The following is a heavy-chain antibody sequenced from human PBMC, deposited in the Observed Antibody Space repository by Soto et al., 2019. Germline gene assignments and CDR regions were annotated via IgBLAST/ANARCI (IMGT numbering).Heavy chain of an antibody. V-gene: IGHV3-73*02. CDR3: PRLADIVGIPRNP. CDR2: IRSKANSFAT. CDR1: GFTFSDSA. D-gene: IGHD2-2*01. J-gene: IGHJ5*02. Sequence: EEQLVESGGGLVQPGGSLKLSCATSGFTFSDSAIHWVRQASGKGLERIGRIRSKANSFATAYVASVKGRFTISRDDSKNTAYLQMNSLKTEDTAVYYWPRLADIVGIPRNPWGQRTLVTVSS.